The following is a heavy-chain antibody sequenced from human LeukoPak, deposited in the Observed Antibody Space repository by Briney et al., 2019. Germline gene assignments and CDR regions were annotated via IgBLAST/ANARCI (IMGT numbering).Heavy chain of an antibody. Sequence: ASVMVSCKASGYSFSDYPMHWVRQAPGQGLEWMGRINFNSGGTSYAQNFQGRVTMTRDTSINTAYMELSGLTSDDTAVYYCARGGSGSGYLYYLDHWGQGTLVSVPS. CDR3: ARGGSGSGYLYYLDH. J-gene: IGHJ4*02. D-gene: IGHD3-10*01. CDR1: GYSFSDYP. V-gene: IGHV1-2*06. CDR2: INFNSGGT.